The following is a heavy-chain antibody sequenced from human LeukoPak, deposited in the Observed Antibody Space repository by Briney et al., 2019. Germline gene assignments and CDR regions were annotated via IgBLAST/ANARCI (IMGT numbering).Heavy chain of an antibody. CDR2: IIPIFGTA. CDR1: GGTFSSYA. J-gene: IGHJ6*03. CDR3: ARDLNGVSGFGELGYYYYMDV. V-gene: IGHV1-69*05. Sequence: ASVKVSCKASGGTFSSYAISWVRQAPGQGLEWMGGIIPIFGTANYAQKFQGRVTITTDESTSTAYTELSSLRSEDTAVYYCARDLNGVSGFGELGYYYYMDVWGKGTTVTVSS. D-gene: IGHD3-10*01.